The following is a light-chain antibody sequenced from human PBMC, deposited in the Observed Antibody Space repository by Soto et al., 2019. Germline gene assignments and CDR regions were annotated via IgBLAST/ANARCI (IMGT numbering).Light chain of an antibody. CDR3: QTYYYPPPN. CDR1: QSILYSSNNKNS. V-gene: IGKV4-1*01. J-gene: IGKJ1*01. CDR2: WAS. Sequence: DIVMTQSPDSLAVSLGERATINCKSSQSILYSSNNKNSLAWYPRKPGQPPKLLIYWASTRDSGIPDRFSVSGSWKDSTFAIRSMQTEDVPVYYCQTYYYPPPNFGQGTKVEIK.